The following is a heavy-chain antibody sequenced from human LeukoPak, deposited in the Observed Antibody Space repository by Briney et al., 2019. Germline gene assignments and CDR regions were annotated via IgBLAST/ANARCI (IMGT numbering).Heavy chain of an antibody. CDR3: AREKGVSSSSSIDY. CDR2: IGGSRSGSSRSII. Sequence: GGSLRLSCAASGFTFSSYSMNWFRQAPGKGLEWVSYIGGSRSGSSRSIIYYADSVKGRFTISRDNAKNSLYLQMSSLRAEDTAVYYCAREKGVSSSSSIDYWGQGTLVTVSS. D-gene: IGHD6-6*01. J-gene: IGHJ4*02. V-gene: IGHV3-48*04. CDR1: GFTFSSYS.